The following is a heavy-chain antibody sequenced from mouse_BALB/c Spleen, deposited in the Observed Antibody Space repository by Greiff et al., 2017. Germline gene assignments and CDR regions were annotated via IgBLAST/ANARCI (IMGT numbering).Heavy chain of an antibody. CDR2: IWAGGST. Sequence: VKLVESGPGLVAPSQSLSITCPVSGFSLTSYGVHWVRQPPGKGLEWLGVIWAGGSTTYYSALMSRLSISKDNSKSQVFLKMNSLQTDDTAMYYCAGENGNYDSPGFAYWGQGTLVTVSA. V-gene: IGHV2-9*02. D-gene: IGHD2-1*01. CDR1: GFSLTSYG. CDR3: AGENGNYDSPGFAY. J-gene: IGHJ3*01.